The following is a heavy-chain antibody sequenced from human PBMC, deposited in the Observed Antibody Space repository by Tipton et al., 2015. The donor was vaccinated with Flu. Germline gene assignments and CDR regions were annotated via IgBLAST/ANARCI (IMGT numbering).Heavy chain of an antibody. V-gene: IGHV4-61*10. D-gene: IGHD1-26*01. CDR2: IYFSGST. J-gene: IGHJ4*02. Sequence: TLSLTCTVSGDSISSGTYYWSWIRQPAGKGLEWIGYIYFSGSTEYNPSLRSRVTISLDTSKKHFSLNLSSVIAADTAMYYCARGSYGELLYFDYWGQGTLGIVSS. CDR3: ARGSYGELLYFDY. CDR1: GDSISSGTYY.